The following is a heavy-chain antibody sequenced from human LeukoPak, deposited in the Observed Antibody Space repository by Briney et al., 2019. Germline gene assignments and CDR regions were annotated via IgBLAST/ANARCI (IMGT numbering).Heavy chain of an antibody. Sequence: SVKVSCKASGGTFSSYAISWVRQAPGQGLEWMGGIIPIFGTANYAQKFQGRVTITADKSTSTAYMELSSLRSEDTAVYYCARDFTSRDYYDSSGSDYWGQGTLVTVSS. CDR1: GGTFSSYA. CDR3: ARDFTSRDYYDSSGSDY. D-gene: IGHD3-22*01. V-gene: IGHV1-69*06. CDR2: IIPIFGTA. J-gene: IGHJ4*02.